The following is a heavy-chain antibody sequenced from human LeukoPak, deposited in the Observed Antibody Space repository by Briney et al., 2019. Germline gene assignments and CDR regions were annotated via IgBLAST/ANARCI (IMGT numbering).Heavy chain of an antibody. J-gene: IGHJ3*02. V-gene: IGHV3-30-3*01. CDR3: AKDSGITMIVVVQTNAFDI. Sequence: GRSLRLSCAASGFTFSSYAMHWVRQAPGKGLEWVAVISYDGSNKYYADSVKGRFTISRDNSKNTLYLQMNSLRAEDTAVYYCAKDSGITMIVVVQTNAFDIWGQGTMVTVSS. CDR2: ISYDGSNK. D-gene: IGHD3-22*01. CDR1: GFTFSSYA.